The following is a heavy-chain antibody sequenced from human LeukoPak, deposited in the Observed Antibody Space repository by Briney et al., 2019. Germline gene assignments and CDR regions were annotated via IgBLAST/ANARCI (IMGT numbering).Heavy chain of an antibody. CDR3: ARAPYYDILTGLYQGIIY. Sequence: GGSLRLSCAASGFTFSSYGMSWVRQAPGKGLEWVSVIYSSRTTKYSDSVKGRFTISRDNSKNTLYLQMNSLRAEDTAVYYCARAPYYDILTGLYQGIIYWGQGTLVTVSS. CDR1: GFTFSSYG. CDR2: IYSSRTT. J-gene: IGHJ4*02. D-gene: IGHD3-9*01. V-gene: IGHV3-23*03.